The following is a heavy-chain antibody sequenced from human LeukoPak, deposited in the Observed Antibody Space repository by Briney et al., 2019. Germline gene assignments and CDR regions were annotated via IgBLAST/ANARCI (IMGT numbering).Heavy chain of an antibody. CDR2: IYHSGNT. J-gene: IGHJ4*02. Sequence: SETLSLTCTVSGYSISSGYYWGWIRQPPGKGLEWIGNIYHSGNTYYNPSLKSRVTISVDTSKDQFSLKLSSVTAADTAVYYCAKLGNYDLMIDYWGQGTLVTVSS. D-gene: IGHD3-3*01. CDR3: AKLGNYDLMIDY. CDR1: GYSISSGYY. V-gene: IGHV4-38-2*02.